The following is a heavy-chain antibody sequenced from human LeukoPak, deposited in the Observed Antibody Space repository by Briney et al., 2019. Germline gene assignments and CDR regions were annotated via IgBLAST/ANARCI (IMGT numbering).Heavy chain of an antibody. J-gene: IGHJ4*02. CDR3: TRMTTGHDY. V-gene: IGHV4-34*01. CDR2: INHSGYT. D-gene: IGHD4-17*01. CDR1: GVSFYDYY. Sequence: SETLSLTCAVSGVSFYDYYWSWVRQTPGKGLEWIGEINHSGYTNDSPSLKSRVTLSIDTSRKQFSLNVRSVTVADTGIYYCTRMTTGHDYWGQGTLVTVSS.